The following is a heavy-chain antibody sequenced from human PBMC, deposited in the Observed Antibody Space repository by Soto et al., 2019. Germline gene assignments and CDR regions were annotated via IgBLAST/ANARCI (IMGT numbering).Heavy chain of an antibody. CDR1: GYTFTSYD. J-gene: IGHJ5*02. CDR2: MNPNSGNT. CDR3: ARGVDKDGNWFDP. Sequence: ASGKVSCKASGYTFTSYDINWVRQATGQGLEWMGWMNPNSGNTGYAQKFQGRVTMTRNTSISTAYMELSSLRSEDTAVYYCARGVDKDGNWFDPWGQGTLVTVSS. V-gene: IGHV1-8*01. D-gene: IGHD2-15*01.